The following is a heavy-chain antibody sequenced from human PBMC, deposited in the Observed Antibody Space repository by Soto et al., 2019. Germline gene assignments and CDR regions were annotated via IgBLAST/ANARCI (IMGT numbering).Heavy chain of an antibody. V-gene: IGHV3-23*01. Sequence: GGSLRLSCVASGFTFGDYAMSWVRQAPGKGLEWVSSISSGSGSRYYADSVEGRFTVSKDDSRSTLYLQMDSLRAEDTALYYCAKRGRSDFWSGPGQVFDYWGQGTLVTVSS. CDR1: GFTFGDYA. D-gene: IGHD3-3*01. J-gene: IGHJ4*02. CDR3: AKRGRSDFWSGPGQVFDY. CDR2: ISSGSGSR.